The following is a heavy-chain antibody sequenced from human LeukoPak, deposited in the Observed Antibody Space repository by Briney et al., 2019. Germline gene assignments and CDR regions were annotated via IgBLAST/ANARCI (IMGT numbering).Heavy chain of an antibody. J-gene: IGHJ3*01. CDR3: TNFKPPAPDALDV. V-gene: IGHV3-48*01. D-gene: IGHD2/OR15-2a*01. CDR1: GFTFSNSW. CDR2: ISGSGTI. Sequence: PGGSLRLSCAASGFTFSNSWMSWVRQAPGKGLEWISYISGSGTIYYADSVKGRFTISRDNAQRLVYLQMNSLRAEDTAVYYCTNFKPPAPDALDVWGQGTLITVSS.